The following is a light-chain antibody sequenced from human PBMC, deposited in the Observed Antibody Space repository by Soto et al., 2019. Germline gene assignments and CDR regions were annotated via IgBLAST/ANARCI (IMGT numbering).Light chain of an antibody. Sequence: QSALTQPAYVSGSPGQSITISCTGTSSDIGGYNYVSWYQHHPGKAPKLMIYEVSNRPSGVSNRFSGSKSGNTASLTISGLQAEDESDYYCSSYTSSSTPYVFGTGTKLTVL. V-gene: IGLV2-14*01. J-gene: IGLJ1*01. CDR2: EVS. CDR1: SSDIGGYNY. CDR3: SSYTSSSTPYV.